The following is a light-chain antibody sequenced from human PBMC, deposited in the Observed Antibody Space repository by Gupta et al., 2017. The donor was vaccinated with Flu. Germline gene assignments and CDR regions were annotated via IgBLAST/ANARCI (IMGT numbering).Light chain of an antibody. CDR1: SSNIGAGFD. V-gene: IGLV1-40*01. J-gene: IGLJ2*01. CDR3: QSYDSSLSGSDVV. CDR2: GNN. Sequence: QSVLTQPPSVSGAPGQTVTISCTGSSSNIGAGFDVNWYQQLPGTAPKLLIYGNNNRPSGVSDRFSGSKSGTSASLAITGLQAEDEADFYCQSYDSSLSGSDVVFGGATKLTVL.